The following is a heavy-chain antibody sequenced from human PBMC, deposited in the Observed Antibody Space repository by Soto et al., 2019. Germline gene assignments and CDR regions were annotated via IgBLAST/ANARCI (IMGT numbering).Heavy chain of an antibody. CDR1: GFPFSSYS. CDR2: ISSSSSYI. J-gene: IGHJ6*02. V-gene: IGHV3-21*01. Sequence: GGSLSLSCAASGFPFSSYSMNWVRQAPGKGLEWISSISSSSSYIYYADSVKGRFTISRDNAKNSLYLQMNSLRAEDTAVYYCARHHRTTVTSGASYYYYGMDVWGQGTTVTVSS. CDR3: ARHHRTTVTSGASYYYYGMDV. D-gene: IGHD4-17*01.